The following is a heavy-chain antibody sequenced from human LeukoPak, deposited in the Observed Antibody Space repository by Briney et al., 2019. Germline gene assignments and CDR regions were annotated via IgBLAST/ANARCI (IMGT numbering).Heavy chain of an antibody. CDR2: IYYSGST. D-gene: IGHD6-13*01. CDR1: GGSISSYY. Sequence: SETLSLTCTVSGGSISSYYWSWIRQPPGKGLEWIGYIYYSGSTNYNPSLKSRVTIPVDTSKNRFSLKLSSVTAADTAVYYCAREAAVALNDAFDIWGQGTMVTVSS. CDR3: AREAAVALNDAFDI. V-gene: IGHV4-59*01. J-gene: IGHJ3*02.